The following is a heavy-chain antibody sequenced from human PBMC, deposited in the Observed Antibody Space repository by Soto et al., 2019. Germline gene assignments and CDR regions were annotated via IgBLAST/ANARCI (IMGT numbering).Heavy chain of an antibody. J-gene: IGHJ4*02. D-gene: IGHD6-19*01. V-gene: IGHV4-59*01. CDR1: GGSISTYL. Sequence: QVQLQESGPGLVKPSETLSLTCTVSGGSISTYLWSWIRQPPGKGLEWIGYIYTTSITNYNPSLKRRAAISITTSKTQFSLKLTSVTAADTAVYYCARDFGSGWYYFDYWGQGSLVTVSS. CDR2: IYTTSIT. CDR3: ARDFGSGWYYFDY.